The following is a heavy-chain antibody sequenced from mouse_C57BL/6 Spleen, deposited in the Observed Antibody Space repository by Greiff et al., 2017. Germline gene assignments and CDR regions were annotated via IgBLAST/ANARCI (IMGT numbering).Heavy chain of an antibody. D-gene: IGHD1-1*01. CDR3: ARGDYYGSSYWYFDG. J-gene: IGHJ1*03. CDR1: GYTFTSYW. V-gene: IGHV1-64*01. CDR2: IHPNSGST. Sequence: VQLQQPGAELVKPGASVKLSCKASGYTFTSYWMHWVKQRPGQGLEWIGMIHPNSGSTNYNEKFKSKATLTVDKSSSTAYMQLSSLTSEDSAVYYGARGDYYGSSYWYFDGWGTGTTVTVSS.